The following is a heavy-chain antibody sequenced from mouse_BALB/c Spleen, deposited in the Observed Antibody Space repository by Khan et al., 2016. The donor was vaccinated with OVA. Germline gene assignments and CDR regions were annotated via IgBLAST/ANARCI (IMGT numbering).Heavy chain of an antibody. CDR3: ARRFYYSYWYFDV. Sequence: EVQLQESGPGLVKPSQSLSLTCSVTGYSITSGNYWNWIRQFPGNKLEWMGYMSYDGSFNYNPSLKNRISITRDTSENQFFLQLNSVTTEDTATYVCARRFYYSYWYFDVWGAGTTVTVSS. CDR2: MSYDGSF. CDR1: GYSITSGNY. D-gene: IGHD1-1*01. J-gene: IGHJ1*01. V-gene: IGHV3-6*02.